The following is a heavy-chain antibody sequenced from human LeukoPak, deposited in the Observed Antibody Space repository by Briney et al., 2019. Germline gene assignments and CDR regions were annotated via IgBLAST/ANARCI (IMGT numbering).Heavy chain of an antibody. J-gene: IGHJ5*02. V-gene: IGHV1-18*01. CDR1: GYAFTSYG. Sequence: ASVKVSCKASGYAFTSYGISWVRQAPGQGLEWMGWISAYNGNTNYAQKLQGRVTVTTDTSTSTAYMELRSLRSDDTAVYYCARDPDLGYYDSSGGFDPWGQGTLVTVSS. CDR2: ISAYNGNT. CDR3: ARDPDLGYYDSSGGFDP. D-gene: IGHD3-22*01.